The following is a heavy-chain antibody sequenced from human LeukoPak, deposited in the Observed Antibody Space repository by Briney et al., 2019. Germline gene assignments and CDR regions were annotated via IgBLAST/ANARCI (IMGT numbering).Heavy chain of an antibody. V-gene: IGHV3-33*01. CDR1: GFTFSRYG. Sequence: GGSLRLSCAASGFTFSRYGMHWVRQAPRKGLEWVAVMWYDGSNKYYTDSVKGRFTISRDNSKNTLYLQMNSLRAEDTAVYYCARGQYSPDYWGQGTLVTVSS. CDR2: MWYDGSNK. J-gene: IGHJ4*02. CDR3: ARGQYSPDY. D-gene: IGHD2-15*01.